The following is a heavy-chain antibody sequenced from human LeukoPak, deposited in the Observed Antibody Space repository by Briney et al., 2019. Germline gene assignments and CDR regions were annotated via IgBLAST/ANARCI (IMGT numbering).Heavy chain of an antibody. Sequence: SETLSLTCTVSGGSISSSSYYWGWIRQPPGKGLEWIGSSYYSRTTYYNPSLKSRVTISVDTSKSQLSLKMSSVTAADTAMYYCASLFGVVIPWGQGTLVTVSS. V-gene: IGHV4-39*01. D-gene: IGHD3-3*01. CDR1: GGSISSSSYY. CDR2: SYYSRTT. CDR3: ASLFGVVIP. J-gene: IGHJ4*02.